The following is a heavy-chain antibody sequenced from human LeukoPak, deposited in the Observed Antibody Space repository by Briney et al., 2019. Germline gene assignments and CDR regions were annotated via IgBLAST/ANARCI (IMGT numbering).Heavy chain of an antibody. CDR3: ARGRLRIVVVPAASYDAFDI. V-gene: IGHV1-69*04. D-gene: IGHD2-2*01. CDR1: GGTFSSYA. J-gene: IGHJ3*02. CDR2: IIPILGIA. Sequence: SVKVSCKASGGTFSSYAISWVRQAPGQGLEWMGRIIPILGIANYAQKFQGRVTITADKSTSTAYMELSSLRSEDTAVYYCARGRLRIVVVPAASYDAFDIWGQGTMVTVSS.